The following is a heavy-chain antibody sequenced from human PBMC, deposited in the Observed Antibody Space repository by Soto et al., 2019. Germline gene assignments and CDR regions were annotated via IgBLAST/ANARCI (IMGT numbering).Heavy chain of an antibody. CDR1: GYTFTGYY. CDR2: INPNSGGT. D-gene: IGHD2-2*01. Sequence: GASVKVSCKASGYTFTGYYMHWVRQAPGQGLEWMGWINPNSGGTNYAQKFQGWVTMTRDTSISTAYMELSRLRSDDTAVYYCARGGCSSTSCYVGPWYYYYKDVWGKGTTVTVSS. V-gene: IGHV1-2*04. CDR3: ARGGCSSTSCYVGPWYYYYKDV. J-gene: IGHJ6*03.